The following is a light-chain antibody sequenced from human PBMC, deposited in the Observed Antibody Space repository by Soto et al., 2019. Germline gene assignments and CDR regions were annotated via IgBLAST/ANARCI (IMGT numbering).Light chain of an antibody. CDR3: QQYGSVPWT. CDR2: GAS. J-gene: IGKJ1*01. V-gene: IGKV3-20*01. CDR1: QSVSSSS. Sequence: EIVLTQSPGTLSLSPGERATLSCRASQSVSSSSLAWYQQKPGQAPGLLIYGASSRATGIPDRFSGSGSGTDFTLTISRLEPEDFAVYYCQQYGSVPWTFGQGTTVEIK.